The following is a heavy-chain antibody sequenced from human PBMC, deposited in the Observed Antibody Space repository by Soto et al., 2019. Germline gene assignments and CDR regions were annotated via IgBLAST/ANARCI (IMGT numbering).Heavy chain of an antibody. CDR3: ATYYGSGSYFPDYYYYGMDV. D-gene: IGHD3-10*01. V-gene: IGHV3-48*02. Sequence: GGSLRLSCEGSGFTFSDHAFNWVRQTPGKGLEWISHIASSIRTIYYADSVKGRFTISRDNAKNSLYLQMNSLRDEDTAVYCCATYYGSGSYFPDYYYYGMDVWGQGTTVTVSS. CDR2: IASSIRTI. J-gene: IGHJ6*02. CDR1: GFTFSDHA.